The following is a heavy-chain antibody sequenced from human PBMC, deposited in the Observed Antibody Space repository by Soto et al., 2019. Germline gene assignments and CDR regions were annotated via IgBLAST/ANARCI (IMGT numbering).Heavy chain of an antibody. CDR2: IDPSDADN. J-gene: IGHJ3*02. D-gene: IGHD5-12*01. CDR3: ATTSGLGGGAFDI. CDR1: AYTFTNYW. V-gene: IGHV5-10-1*03. Sequence: EVQLVQSGAEEKMPGESLRISCKGSAYTFTNYWIAWVRQMPGKGREGMGRIDPSDADNNYSPSFKGHVTISADKSISTAYLQWSSLKASDSARYYCATTSGLGGGAFDIWGQGTMVTVSS.